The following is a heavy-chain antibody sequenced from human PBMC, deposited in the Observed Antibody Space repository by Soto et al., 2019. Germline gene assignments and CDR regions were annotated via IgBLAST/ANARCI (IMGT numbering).Heavy chain of an antibody. CDR3: GRNGVTVIDEIAPTLGAHV. V-gene: IGHV5-51*01. Sequence: PGQSLRIPCHTSGYTVTKYWVGCVRQMPGEGLEWMGIVYPGDSDTRYSPSFLGQVIISADKSSSTACLQWRSLNASNPALSHCGRNGVTVIDEIAPTLGAHVRCPATSVTV. D-gene: IGHD2-8*01. CDR1: GYTVTKYW. J-gene: IGHJ6*02. CDR2: VYPGDSDT.